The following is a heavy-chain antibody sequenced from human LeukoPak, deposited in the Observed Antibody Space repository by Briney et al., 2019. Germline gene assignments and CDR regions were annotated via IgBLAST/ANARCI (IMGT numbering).Heavy chain of an antibody. J-gene: IGHJ4*02. CDR1: GGTFSSYA. Sequence: ASVKVSCKASGGTFSSYAISWVRQATGQGLEWMGGIIPIFGTANYAQKFQGRVTITADESTSTAYMELSSLRSEDTAVYYCARGGHSSGYYFPLDYWGQGTLVTVSS. CDR3: ARGGHSSGYYFPLDY. D-gene: IGHD3-22*01. CDR2: IIPIFGTA. V-gene: IGHV1-69*13.